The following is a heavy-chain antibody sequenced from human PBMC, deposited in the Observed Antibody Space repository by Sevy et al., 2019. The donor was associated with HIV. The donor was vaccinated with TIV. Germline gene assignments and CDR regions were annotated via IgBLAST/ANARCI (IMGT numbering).Heavy chain of an antibody. CDR2: ISAYNGNT. J-gene: IGHJ4*02. CDR3: ARISGYSSGWPQDYYFDY. CDR1: GYTFTSYG. Sequence: ASVKVSCKASGYTFTSYGISWVRQAPGQGLEWMGWISAYNGNTNYAQKLQGRVTMTTDTSTSTAYMELRSLRSDETAVYYCARISGYSSGWPQDYYFDYWGQGTLVTVSS. V-gene: IGHV1-18*01. D-gene: IGHD6-19*01.